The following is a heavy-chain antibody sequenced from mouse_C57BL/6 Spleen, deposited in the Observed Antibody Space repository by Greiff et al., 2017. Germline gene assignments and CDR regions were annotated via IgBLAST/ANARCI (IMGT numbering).Heavy chain of an antibody. CDR3: ARGAYDYEGAWFAY. CDR1: GFNIKDYY. D-gene: IGHD2-4*01. CDR2: IDPEGGKP. J-gene: IGHJ3*01. Sequence: EVKLQESGAELVKPGASVKLSCTASGFNIKDYYMHWVKQRTEQGLEWIGGIDPEGGKPKYAPKFQGKATITANTSSNTADLQLSSLTSEDTTVYYGARGAYDYEGAWFAYWGQGTLVTVSA. V-gene: IGHV14-2*01.